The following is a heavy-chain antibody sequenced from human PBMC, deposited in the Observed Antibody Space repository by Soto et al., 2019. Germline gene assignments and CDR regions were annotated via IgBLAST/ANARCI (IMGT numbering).Heavy chain of an antibody. Sequence: QVQLVQSGAEVKKPGASVKVSCKASGYTFTSYGISWVRQAPGQGLEWMGWISAYNGNTNYAQKLQGRVTMTTGTYTSTAYMEMRSVRSDDTVVYYCARAFGYYYDSSGYYTYYFDYWGQGTLVTVSS. CDR1: GYTFTSYG. J-gene: IGHJ4*02. CDR2: ISAYNGNT. CDR3: ARAFGYYYDSSGYYTYYFDY. V-gene: IGHV1-18*04. D-gene: IGHD3-22*01.